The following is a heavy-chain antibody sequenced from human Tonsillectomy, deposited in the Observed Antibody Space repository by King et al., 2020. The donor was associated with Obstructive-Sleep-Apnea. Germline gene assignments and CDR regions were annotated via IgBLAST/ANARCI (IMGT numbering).Heavy chain of an antibody. Sequence: VQLVESGGGLVQPGGSLRLSCAASGFTFSSYSMNWFRQAPGKGLEWVSYISSSSSTIYYADAVKGRFTISRDNAKNSLYLQMNSLRAEDTAVYYCARDYSNYVNYFDYWGQGTLVTVSS. CDR1: GFTFSSYS. CDR3: ARDYSNYVNYFDY. CDR2: ISSSSSTI. J-gene: IGHJ4*02. D-gene: IGHD4-11*01. V-gene: IGHV3-48*04.